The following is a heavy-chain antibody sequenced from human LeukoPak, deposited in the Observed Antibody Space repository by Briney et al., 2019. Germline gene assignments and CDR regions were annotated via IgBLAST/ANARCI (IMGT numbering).Heavy chain of an antibody. J-gene: IGHJ3*02. CDR1: GFPLSSYG. CDR2: IWYDGSNK. CDR3: ARVVTVSNTDPAFDI. V-gene: IGHV3-33*01. D-gene: IGHD2-21*02. Sequence: GGSLRLSCAASGFPLSSYGMHWVRQAPGKGLEWVAVIWYDGSNKHYADSVKGRFTISRDNSKNTLYLQMNSLRAEDTAVYYCARVVTVSNTDPAFDIWGQGTTVTVSS.